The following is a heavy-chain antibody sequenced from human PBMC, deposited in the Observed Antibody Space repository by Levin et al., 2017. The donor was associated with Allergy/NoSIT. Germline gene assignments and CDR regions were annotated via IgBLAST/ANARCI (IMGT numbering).Heavy chain of an antibody. CDR2: IIPIFGKA. CDR3: ARVSRRPGGSFDP. CDR1: GGTFSSFA. Sequence: SVKVSCKASGGTFSSFAIGWVRQAPGQGLEWMGGIIPIFGKANYAQKFQGRVTITADESTRPAYMELTRLRSEDTAIYYCARVSRRPGGSFDPWGQGTLVTVSS. D-gene: IGHD1-26*01. V-gene: IGHV1-69*13. J-gene: IGHJ5*02.